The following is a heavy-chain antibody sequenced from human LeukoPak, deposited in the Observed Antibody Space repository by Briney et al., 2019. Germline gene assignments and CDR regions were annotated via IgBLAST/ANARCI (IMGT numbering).Heavy chain of an antibody. D-gene: IGHD5-12*01. CDR3: ARTTEGYAGGPGYSYYYYMDV. Sequence: SETLSLTCTVSGGSISSYYWSWIRQPPGKGLEWLGYIHYSGSTHYNPSLKSRVTISVDTSKNQVSLKLRPVTAAGTAVYYCARTTEGYAGGPGYSYYYYMDVWGKGTTVTISS. J-gene: IGHJ6*03. CDR2: IHYSGST. CDR1: GGSISSYY. V-gene: IGHV4-59*01.